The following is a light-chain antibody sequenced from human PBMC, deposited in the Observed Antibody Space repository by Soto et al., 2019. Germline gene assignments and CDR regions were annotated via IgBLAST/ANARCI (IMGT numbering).Light chain of an antibody. V-gene: IGKV1-5*03. Sequence: DIQMTKSPSTLSASLGQKVTITSGAIQVFITGLAWYRQKQGKAPNLLIYETSILESGVPSRFSGSGSGTEFTLTISSLQPDDFATYYCQQYNSNPLTFGGGTKVEIK. CDR3: QQYNSNPLT. J-gene: IGKJ4*01. CDR2: ETS. CDR1: QVFITG.